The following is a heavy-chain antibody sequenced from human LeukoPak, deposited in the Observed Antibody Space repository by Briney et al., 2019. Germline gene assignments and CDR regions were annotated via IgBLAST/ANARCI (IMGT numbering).Heavy chain of an antibody. CDR1: GFTASRNY. J-gene: IGHJ4*02. D-gene: IGHD3-16*01. CDR3: ARDLAD. V-gene: IGHV3-53*01. CDR2: IYSGGST. Sequence: GVLRLSCVASGFTASRNYMSWVRQAPGKGLEWVSVIYSGGSTYYADSVKGRFTTSRDNSKNTLYLQMNSLGAEDTAVYYCARDLADWGQGTLGTVSS.